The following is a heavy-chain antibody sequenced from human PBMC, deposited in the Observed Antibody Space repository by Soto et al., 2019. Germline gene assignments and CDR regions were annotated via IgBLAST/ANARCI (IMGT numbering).Heavy chain of an antibody. D-gene: IGHD3-10*01. CDR3: ARGRYGEY. Sequence: QVHLVQSGAAVKKPGASLKVSCKGSGYTFTSYGITWVRQAPGQGLEWMGWISAHNGNTEYAQKLQGRVTVTRDTSTSTAYMELRSMRSDDTAVYYCARGRYGEYWGQGALVTVSS. V-gene: IGHV1-18*01. CDR1: GYTFTSYG. CDR2: ISAHNGNT. J-gene: IGHJ4*02.